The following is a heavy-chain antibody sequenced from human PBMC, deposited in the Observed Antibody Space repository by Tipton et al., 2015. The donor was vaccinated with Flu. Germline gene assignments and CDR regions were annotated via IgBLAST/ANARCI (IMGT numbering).Heavy chain of an antibody. V-gene: IGHV4-38-2*01. J-gene: IGHJ4*02. Sequence: TLSLTCSVSGYSIRSAYYWGWALRPPGKGLEWMGANYHSGTTNYNPSLQSRLTITVDTSKNQFSLRLSTVTAADPAVYYCARHTGDSVRGVIDYWGQGTLVTVSS. CDR3: ARHTGDSVRGVIDY. CDR2: NYHSGTT. D-gene: IGHD3-10*02. CDR1: GYSIRSAYY.